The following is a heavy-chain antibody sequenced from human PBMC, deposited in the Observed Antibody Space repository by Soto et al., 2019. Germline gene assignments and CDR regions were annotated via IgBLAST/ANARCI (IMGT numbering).Heavy chain of an antibody. CDR2: IYYNGRT. D-gene: IGHD3-3*01. Sequence: SETLSLTCTVSGGSISTYYWSWFRQPPGKGLEWIGYIYYNGRTNYNPSLESRVTISLDTSKSQFSLKLSSVSAADTAVYYCARDGSGYDFWSGPYFFDYWGPGTLVAVSS. CDR3: ARDGSGYDFWSGPYFFDY. CDR1: GGSISTYY. J-gene: IGHJ4*02. V-gene: IGHV4-59*01.